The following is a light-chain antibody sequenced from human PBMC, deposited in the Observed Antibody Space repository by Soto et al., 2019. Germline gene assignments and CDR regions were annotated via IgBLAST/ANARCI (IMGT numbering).Light chain of an antibody. Sequence: QSALTQPPSASGSPGQSLTISCTGTTSDVGGYNYVSWYQQHPGKAPKLMIYGVTKRPSGVPDRFSGSRSGNTASLTVSGLQTEDEADYYCSSYVGSNNYVFGNGTKSPS. J-gene: IGLJ1*01. CDR3: SSYVGSNNYV. CDR1: TSDVGGYNY. V-gene: IGLV2-8*01. CDR2: GVT.